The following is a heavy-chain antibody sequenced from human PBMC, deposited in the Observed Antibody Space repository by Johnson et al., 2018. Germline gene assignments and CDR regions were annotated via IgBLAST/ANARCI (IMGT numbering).Heavy chain of an antibody. V-gene: IGHV3-9*01. CDR3: ARLDCSGGSCYGGDAFDI. CDR1: GFTFDDYA. D-gene: IGHD2-15*01. J-gene: IGHJ3*02. Sequence: EVQLVESGGGLVQPGRSLRLSCAASGFTFDDYAMHWVRQAPGKGLEWVSGIRWNSGSIGYADSVKGRFTISRDNAKNSLYLQMNSLRAEDTAVYYCARLDCSGGSCYGGDAFDIWGQGTMVIVSS. CDR2: IRWNSGSI.